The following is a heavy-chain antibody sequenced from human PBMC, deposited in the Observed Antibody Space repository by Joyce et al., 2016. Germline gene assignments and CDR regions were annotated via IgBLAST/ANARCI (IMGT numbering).Heavy chain of an antibody. CDR2: IFYSAST. J-gene: IGHJ5*02. Sequence: QVQLQESGPGLVKPSETLSLTCTVSGGSISRSYWSWIRQPPGKGLEWIGYIFYSASTNYNPSVESRVTISLDTSKNQFSLKLSSVTAADTAVYYCARGFRRFDAWGQGILVTVSS. CDR3: ARGFRRFDA. V-gene: IGHV4-59*01. CDR1: GGSISRSY.